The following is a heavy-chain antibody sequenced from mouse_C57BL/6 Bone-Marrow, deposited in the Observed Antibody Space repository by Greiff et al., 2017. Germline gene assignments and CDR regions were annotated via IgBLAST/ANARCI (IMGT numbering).Heavy chain of an antibody. V-gene: IGHV1-80*01. CDR3: ARDWDYFDY. CDR1: GYAFSTYW. CDR2: IYPGDGDT. J-gene: IGHJ2*01. Sequence: VKLMESGAELVKPGASVKISCKVSGYAFSTYWMNWVKQRPGKGLEWIGQIYPGDGDTNYNGKFKGKATLNADKSSSTAYMQLSSLTSEDSAVYFCARDWDYFDYWGQGTTLTVSS. D-gene: IGHD4-1*01.